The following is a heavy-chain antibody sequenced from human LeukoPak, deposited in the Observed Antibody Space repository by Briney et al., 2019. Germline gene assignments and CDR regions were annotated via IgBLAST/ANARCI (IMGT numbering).Heavy chain of an antibody. CDR3: AKDEGALVEVPAAMDFDY. D-gene: IGHD2-2*01. CDR1: GFTFSSYG. V-gene: IGHV3-30*02. Sequence: GGSLRLSCAASGFTFSSYGMHWVRQAPGKGLEWVAFIRYDGSNKYYADSVKGRFTISRDNSKNTLYLQMNSLRAEDTAVYYCAKDEGALVEVPAAMDFDYWGQGTLVTVSS. CDR2: IRYDGSNK. J-gene: IGHJ4*02.